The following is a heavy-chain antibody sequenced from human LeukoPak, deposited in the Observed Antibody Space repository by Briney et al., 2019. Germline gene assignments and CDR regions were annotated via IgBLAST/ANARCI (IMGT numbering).Heavy chain of an antibody. CDR2: IHDRGSH. CDR3: AWYGLVEFRNAFQY. V-gene: IGHV4-61*01. Sequence: SETLSLTCSVSGASITTTNFWWTWIRQSPGRGLEWIGYIHDRGSHKYNPALESRATLSVDTSKNQFSLKLNSVTAADTAVYYCAWYGLVEFRNAFQYWGQGILVSVSS. D-gene: IGHD6-6*01. J-gene: IGHJ1*01. CDR1: GASITTTNFW.